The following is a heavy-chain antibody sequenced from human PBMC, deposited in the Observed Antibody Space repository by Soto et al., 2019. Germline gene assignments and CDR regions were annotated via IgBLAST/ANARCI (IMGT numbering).Heavy chain of an antibody. CDR2: IWYDGSNK. Sequence: PGGSLRLSCAASGFTFSSYGMHWVRQAPGKGLEWVAVIWYDGSNKYYADSVKGRFTISRDNSKNTLYLQMNSLRAEDTAVYYCARANIVVVPAAPGWFDPWGQGTLVTVSS. CDR3: ARANIVVVPAAPGWFDP. D-gene: IGHD2-2*01. J-gene: IGHJ5*02. CDR1: GFTFSSYG. V-gene: IGHV3-33*01.